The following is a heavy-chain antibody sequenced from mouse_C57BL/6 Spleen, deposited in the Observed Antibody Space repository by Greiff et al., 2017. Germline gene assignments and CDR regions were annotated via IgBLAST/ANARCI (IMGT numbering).Heavy chain of an antibody. CDR1: GYTFTGYW. CDR2: ILPGSGST. J-gene: IGHJ1*03. CDR3: ARPITTVVATDWYFDV. Sequence: QVQLQQSGAELMKPGASVKLSCKATGYTFTGYWIAWVKQRPGHGLEWIGEILPGSGSTNYNEKFKGKATFTADTSSNTAYMQLSSLTTEDSAIYYCARPITTVVATDWYFDVWGTGTTVTVSS. V-gene: IGHV1-9*01. D-gene: IGHD1-1*01.